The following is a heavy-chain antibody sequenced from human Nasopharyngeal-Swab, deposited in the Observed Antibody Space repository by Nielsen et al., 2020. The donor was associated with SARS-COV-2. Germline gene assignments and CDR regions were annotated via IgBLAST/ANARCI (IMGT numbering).Heavy chain of an antibody. J-gene: IGHJ4*02. Sequence: SETLSLTCTVSGGSIGSSSYYWGWIRQPPGKGLEWIGSIYYSGSTYYNPSLKSRVTISVDTSKNQFSLKLSSVTAADTAVYYCVGIVVVPAAISDWGQGTLVTVSS. CDR3: VGIVVVPAAISD. V-gene: IGHV4-39*01. CDR1: GGSIGSSSYY. CDR2: IYYSGST. D-gene: IGHD2-2*02.